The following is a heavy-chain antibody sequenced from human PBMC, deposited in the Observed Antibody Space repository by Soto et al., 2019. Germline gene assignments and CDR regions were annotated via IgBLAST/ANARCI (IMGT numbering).Heavy chain of an antibody. CDR2: IWSDGSKR. J-gene: IGHJ6*02. Sequence: PGGSLRFSCATSGFTFSSYGMHWVRQAPGKGLEWVAVIWSDGSKRHYADSVKGRITTARDNSNNTLYLQMNSLRAEDTAVYYCARDRGDSSGYFRDYGMDVWGQGTTVAV. D-gene: IGHD3-22*01. CDR3: ARDRGDSSGYFRDYGMDV. V-gene: IGHV3-33*01. CDR1: GFTFSSYG.